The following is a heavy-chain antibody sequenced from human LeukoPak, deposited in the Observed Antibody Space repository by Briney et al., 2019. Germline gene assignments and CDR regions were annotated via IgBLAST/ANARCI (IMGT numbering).Heavy chain of an antibody. J-gene: IGHJ3*02. Sequence: PGGSLRLSCAASGFTFSSYAMSWVRQAPGKGLEWVSAISGSGGSTYYADSVKGRFTISRDNAKNSLYLQMNSLRAEDTALYYCARGGYSSGRGAFDIWGQGAMVTVSS. CDR2: ISGSGGST. CDR1: GFTFSSYA. CDR3: ARGGYSSGRGAFDI. V-gene: IGHV3-23*01. D-gene: IGHD6-19*01.